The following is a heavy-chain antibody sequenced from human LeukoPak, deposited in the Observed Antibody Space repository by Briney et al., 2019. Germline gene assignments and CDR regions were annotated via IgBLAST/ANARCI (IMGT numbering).Heavy chain of an antibody. D-gene: IGHD3-9*01. CDR1: GGSISSYY. CDR3: ARSYYDILTGLKYAFDI. Sequence: PSETLSLTCTVSGGSISSYYWSWIRQPPGKGLEWIGYIYTSGSTNYNPSPKSRVTISVDTSKNQFSLKLSSVTAADTAVYYCARSYYDILTGLKYAFDIWGQGTMVTVSS. V-gene: IGHV4-4*09. J-gene: IGHJ3*02. CDR2: IYTSGST.